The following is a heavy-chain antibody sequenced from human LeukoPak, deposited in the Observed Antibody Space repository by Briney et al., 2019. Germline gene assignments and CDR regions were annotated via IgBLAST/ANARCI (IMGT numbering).Heavy chain of an antibody. J-gene: IGHJ4*02. CDR1: GESISSHY. V-gene: IGHV4-59*11. CDR3: ARGPITSTGYYNALDY. Sequence: SETLSLTCNVSGESISSHYWSWARQSPGKGLEWIGYVTNSGTTKFNPSLKSRVTISRDTSKNQISLRLSSVTAADTAVYYCARGPITSTGYYNALDYWGQGTLVTVSS. D-gene: IGHD3-22*01. CDR2: VTNSGTT.